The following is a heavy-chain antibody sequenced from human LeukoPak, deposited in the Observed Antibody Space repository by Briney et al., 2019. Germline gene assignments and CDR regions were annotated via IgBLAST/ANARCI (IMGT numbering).Heavy chain of an antibody. CDR2: IYYSGST. Sequence: PSETLSLTCTVSDGSISSSTYYWGWIRQPPGKGLEWIGSIYYSGSTYYNPSLKSRVTISVDTTKKQFSLKLSSVTAADTAVYYCARGPVYYYGMDVWGQGTTVTVSS. CDR1: DGSISSSTYY. J-gene: IGHJ6*02. CDR3: ARGPVYYYGMDV. V-gene: IGHV4-39*07.